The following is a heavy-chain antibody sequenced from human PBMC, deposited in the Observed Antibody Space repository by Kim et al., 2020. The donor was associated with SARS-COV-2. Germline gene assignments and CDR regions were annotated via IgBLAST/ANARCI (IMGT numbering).Heavy chain of an antibody. CDR1: GYSFTSYW. V-gene: IGHV5-10-1*01. CDR3: ARMRCGVAYCGGDSG. Sequence: GESLKISCKGSGYSFTSYWISWVRQMPGKGLEWMGRIDPSDSYTNYSPSFQGHVTIPADKSISTAYLQWSSLKASDTAMYYCARMRCGVAYCGGDSGWDQGTLVTVSS. J-gene: IGHJ4*02. D-gene: IGHD2-21*02. CDR2: IDPSDSYT.